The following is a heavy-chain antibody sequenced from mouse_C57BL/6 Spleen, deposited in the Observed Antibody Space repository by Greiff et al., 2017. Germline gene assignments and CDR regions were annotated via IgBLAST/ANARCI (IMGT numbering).Heavy chain of an antibody. CDR2: IDPSDSYT. V-gene: IGHV1-50*01. CDR1: GYTFTSYW. D-gene: IGHD2-2*01. J-gene: IGHJ2*01. CDR3: ASGGTLLWLRQGFDY. Sequence: QVQLQQPGAELVKPGASVKLSCKASGYTFTSYWMPWVKQRPGQGLEWIGEIDPSDSYTNYNQKFKGKATLTVDTSSSTAYMQLSSLTSEDSAVYYCASGGTLLWLRQGFDYWGQGTTLTVSS.